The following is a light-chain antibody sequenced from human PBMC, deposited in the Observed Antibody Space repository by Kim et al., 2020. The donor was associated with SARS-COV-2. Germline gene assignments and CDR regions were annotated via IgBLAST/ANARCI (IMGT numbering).Light chain of an antibody. CDR1: SSNIGSNY. V-gene: IGLV1-47*01. CDR3: AAWDDSLSGRV. J-gene: IGLJ3*02. Sequence: GQSVHISCSGSSSNIGSNYVYWYQQLPGTAPKLLIYRNNQRPSGVPDRFSGSKSGTSASLAISGLRSEDEADYYCAAWDDSLSGRVFGGGTQLTVL. CDR2: RNN.